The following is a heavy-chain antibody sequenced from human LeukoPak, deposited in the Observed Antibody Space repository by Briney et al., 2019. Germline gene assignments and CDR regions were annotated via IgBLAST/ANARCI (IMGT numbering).Heavy chain of an antibody. J-gene: IGHJ4*02. D-gene: IGHD6-19*01. CDR1: GFTFDDYA. CDR3: AKGADPLTWRMTIVAGTRFDF. CDR2: ISGDGGSR. Sequence: GGSLRLSCAVSGFTFDDYAMHWVCQAPGKGLEWVSLISGDGGSRYYAGSVKGRFTVSRDNSKNPLYLQMNRLRTEDTAFYYCAKGADPLTWRMTIVAGTRFDFWGQGTLVTVSS. V-gene: IGHV3-43*02.